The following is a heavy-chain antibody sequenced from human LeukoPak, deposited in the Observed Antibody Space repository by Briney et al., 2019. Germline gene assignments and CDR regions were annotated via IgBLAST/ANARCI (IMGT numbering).Heavy chain of an antibody. CDR2: IYYSGST. CDR1: GGSISSYY. V-gene: IGHV4-39*07. D-gene: IGHD6-13*01. Sequence: SETLSLTCTVSGGSISSYYWGWIRQPPGKGLEWIGSIYYSGSTYYNPSLKSRVTISVDTSKNQFSLKLSSVTAADTAVYYCARTTSSSWHYYYYYMDVWGKGTTVTVSS. J-gene: IGHJ6*03. CDR3: ARTTSSSWHYYYYYMDV.